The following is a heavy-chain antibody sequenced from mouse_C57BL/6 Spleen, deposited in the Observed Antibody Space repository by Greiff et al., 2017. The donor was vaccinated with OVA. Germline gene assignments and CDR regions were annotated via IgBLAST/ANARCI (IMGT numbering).Heavy chain of an antibody. Sequence: QVLLQQSGAELVRPGSSVKLSCKASGYTFTSYWMHWVKQRPIQGLEWIGNIDPSDSETHYNQKFKDKATLTVDKSSSTAYMQLSSLTSEDSAVYYCARAHYGSSYLDYWGQGTTLTVSS. J-gene: IGHJ2*01. CDR3: ARAHYGSSYLDY. D-gene: IGHD1-1*01. CDR1: GYTFTSYW. V-gene: IGHV1-52*01. CDR2: IDPSDSET.